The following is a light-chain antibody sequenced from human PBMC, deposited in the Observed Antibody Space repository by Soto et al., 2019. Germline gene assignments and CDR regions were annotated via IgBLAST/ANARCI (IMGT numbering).Light chain of an antibody. CDR3: SSYTSSSLYV. V-gene: IGLV2-14*01. Sequence: QSALTQPASVSGSPGQSITISCTGTSSDVGGYNYVSWYQQHPGKAPKLMIYDVSNRPSGVSNRFSGSKAGTTASLTISGLQAEDAADYYCSSYTSSSLYVFGAGTKLTVL. CDR2: DVS. CDR1: SSDVGGYNY. J-gene: IGLJ1*01.